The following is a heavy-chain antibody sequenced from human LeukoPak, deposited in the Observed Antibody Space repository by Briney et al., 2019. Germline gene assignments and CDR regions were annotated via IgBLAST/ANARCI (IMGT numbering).Heavy chain of an antibody. Sequence: SETLSLTCAVYGGSFSGYYWSWIRQPPGKGLEWIGEINHSGSTNYNPSLKSRVTISVDTSKNQFSLKLSSVTAADTAVYYCARGRRCTNGECYNGNWFDPWGQGTLVTVSS. D-gene: IGHD2-8*01. CDR3: ARGRRCTNGECYNGNWFDP. J-gene: IGHJ5*02. CDR1: GGSFSGYY. V-gene: IGHV4-34*01. CDR2: INHSGST.